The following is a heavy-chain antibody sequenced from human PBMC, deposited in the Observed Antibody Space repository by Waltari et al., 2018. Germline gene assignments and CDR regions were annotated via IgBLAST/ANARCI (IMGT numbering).Heavy chain of an antibody. J-gene: IGHJ5*02. CDR1: GFTVSSNY. D-gene: IGHD4-17*01. CDR3: ARSPYGDWFDP. CDR2: IYSGGST. Sequence: EVQLVESGGGLVQPGGSLTLSCAASGFTVSSNYMSWVRQAPGKGLEWVSVIYSGGSTYYADSVKGRFTISRHNSKNTLYLQMNSLRAEDTAVYYCARSPYGDWFDPWGQGTLVTVSS. V-gene: IGHV3-53*04.